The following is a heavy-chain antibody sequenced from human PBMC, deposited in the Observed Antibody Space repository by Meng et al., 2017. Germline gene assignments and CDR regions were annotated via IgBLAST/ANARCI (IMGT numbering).Heavy chain of an antibody. D-gene: IGHD3-22*01. J-gene: IGHJ3*02. CDR2: ISSSSSYI. Sequence: GESLKISCAASGFTVSSNYMNWVRQAPGKGLEWVSSISSSSSYIYYADSVKGRFTISRDNAKNSLYLQMNSLRAEDTAVYYCAREGYYDSSGYEAFDIWGQGTKVTVSS. CDR1: GFTVSSNY. V-gene: IGHV3-21*01. CDR3: AREGYYDSSGYEAFDI.